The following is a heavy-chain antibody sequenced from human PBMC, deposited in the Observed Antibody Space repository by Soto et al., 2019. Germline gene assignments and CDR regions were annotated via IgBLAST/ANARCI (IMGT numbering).Heavy chain of an antibody. CDR3: ATAEVDY. V-gene: IGHV3-74*01. Sequence: GSLRLSCAVAGYTFGNHWMHWVRQAPGKGLEWVSRMNSYGRIINYADSVKGRFTVSRDNAKNTLYLQMNSLRVEDTAVYICATAEVDYWGPGNMVNVSS. J-gene: IGHJ4*02. CDR1: GYTFGNHW. CDR2: MNSYGRII.